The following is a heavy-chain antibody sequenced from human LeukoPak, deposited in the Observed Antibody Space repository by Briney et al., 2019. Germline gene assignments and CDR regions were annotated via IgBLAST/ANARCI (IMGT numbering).Heavy chain of an antibody. V-gene: IGHV4-4*02. CDR3: AREILGGFNPGAY. Sequence: SETLSLTCTVSLDSTTSNFWSWVRQPPGKGLEWIGEIHRSGSPNYNPSHQSRVTISIDRSRNQIALELSSVTAADTAVYYCAREILGGFNPGAYWGQGTLVTVSS. CDR2: IHRSGSP. D-gene: IGHD1-14*01. J-gene: IGHJ4*02. CDR1: LDSTTSNF.